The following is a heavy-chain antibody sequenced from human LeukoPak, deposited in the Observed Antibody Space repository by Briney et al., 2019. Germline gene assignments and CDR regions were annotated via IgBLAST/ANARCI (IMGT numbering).Heavy chain of an antibody. D-gene: IGHD5-24*01. CDR1: EFTFSTYA. CDR3: AKALRTDGYNYEKGLGV. Sequence: GGSLRLSCAASEFTFSTYAMSWVRQAPGKGLEWVSGISGSGVHTYYADSVKGRFTISRDNSKNTLYLQMNSLRAEDTAVYYCAKALRTDGYNYEKGLGVWGRGTTVTVSS. CDR2: ISGSGVHT. J-gene: IGHJ6*02. V-gene: IGHV3-23*01.